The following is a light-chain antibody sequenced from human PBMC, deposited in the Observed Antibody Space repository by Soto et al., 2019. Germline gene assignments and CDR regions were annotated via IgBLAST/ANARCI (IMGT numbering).Light chain of an antibody. V-gene: IGKV1-13*02. CDR2: DVS. Sequence: AIQVTQSPSSLSASVGDRVTITCRASQAIRGALVWYQQKPGKPPKLLIYDVSSLESGVPSRFSGSGSGTEFTLTISSLQPEDFGTYYCQQFLSYPITFGHGTRLEIK. CDR1: QAIRGA. CDR3: QQFLSYPIT. J-gene: IGKJ5*01.